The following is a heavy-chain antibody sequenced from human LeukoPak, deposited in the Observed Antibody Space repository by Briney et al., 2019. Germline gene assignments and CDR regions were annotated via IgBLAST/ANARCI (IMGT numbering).Heavy chain of an antibody. Sequence: ASVKVSCKASGYTFTGYYMHWVRQAPGQGLEWTGWINPNSGGTNYAQKFQGRVTMTRDTSISTAYMELSRLRSDDTAVYYCARDRTGYSSGWEDNDYWGQGTLVTVSS. J-gene: IGHJ4*02. CDR2: INPNSGGT. CDR1: GYTFTGYY. CDR3: ARDRTGYSSGWEDNDY. D-gene: IGHD6-19*01. V-gene: IGHV1-2*02.